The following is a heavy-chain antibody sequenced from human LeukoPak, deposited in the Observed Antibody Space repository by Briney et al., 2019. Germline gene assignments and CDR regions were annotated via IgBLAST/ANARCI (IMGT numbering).Heavy chain of an antibody. CDR2: ISGSGGST. J-gene: IGHJ4*02. V-gene: IGHV3-23*01. CDR1: GFIFSSYA. D-gene: IGHD2-15*01. CDR3: AKGDRGYCSGGSCYDDY. Sequence: GGSLRLSCAASGFIFSSYAMTWVRQAPGKGLEWVSTISGSGGSTYQADSVRGRFTISRDNSKNTLYLQMNSLRAEDTAVYYCAKGDRGYCSGGSCYDDYWGQGTLVTVSS.